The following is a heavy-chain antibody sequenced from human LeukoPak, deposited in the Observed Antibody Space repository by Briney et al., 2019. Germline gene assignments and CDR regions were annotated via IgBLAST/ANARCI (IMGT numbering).Heavy chain of an antibody. J-gene: IGHJ3*02. CDR2: INHSGST. CDR1: GGSFSGYY. CDR3: AGYSSGSVAFDI. V-gene: IGHV4-34*01. Sequence: PSETLSLTCAVYGGSFSGYYWGWIRQPPGKGLEWIGEINHSGSTNYNPSLKSRVTISVDTSKNQFSLKLSSVTAADTAVYYCAGYSSGSVAFDIWGQGTMVTVSS. D-gene: IGHD6-19*01.